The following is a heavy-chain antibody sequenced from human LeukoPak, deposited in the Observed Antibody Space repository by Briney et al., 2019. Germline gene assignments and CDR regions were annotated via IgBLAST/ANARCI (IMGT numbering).Heavy chain of an antibody. J-gene: IGHJ4*02. CDR2: IKQDGSEK. CDR1: GFTFSSYW. Sequence: PGGSLRLSCAASGFTFSSYWMSWVRQAPGKGLEWVANIKQDGSEKYYVDSVKGRFTIYRDNAKNSLYLQMNSLRAEDTAVYYCASSGWSGWYVGYWGQGTLVTVSS. V-gene: IGHV3-7*01. CDR3: ASSGWSGWYVGY. D-gene: IGHD6-19*01.